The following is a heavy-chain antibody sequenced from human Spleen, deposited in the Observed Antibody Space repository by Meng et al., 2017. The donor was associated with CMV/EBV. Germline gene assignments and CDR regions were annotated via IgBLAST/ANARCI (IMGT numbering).Heavy chain of an antibody. V-gene: IGHV3-30*04. CDR1: GFTFSSYA. CDR3: ARENRVLEWLFQYYYYGMDV. J-gene: IGHJ6*02. CDR2: ISYDGSNK. Sequence: GESLKISCAASGFTFSSYAMHWVRQAPGKGLEWVAVISYDGSNKYYADSVKGRFTISRDNSKNTLYLQMNSLRAEDTAVYYCARENRVLEWLFQYYYYGMDVWGQGTTVTVSS. D-gene: IGHD3-3*01.